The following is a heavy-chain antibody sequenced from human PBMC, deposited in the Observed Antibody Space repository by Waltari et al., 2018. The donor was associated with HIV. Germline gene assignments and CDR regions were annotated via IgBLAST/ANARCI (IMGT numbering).Heavy chain of an antibody. J-gene: IGHJ3*02. CDR3: ARDVIFGVVRGAFDI. Sequence: QVQLQESGPGLVKPSQTLSLTCTVSGGSISSGSYYWSWIRQPAGKGLEWIGRIYTSGSTNDNPSLKSRVTISVDTSKNQFSLKLSSVTAADTAVYYCARDVIFGVVRGAFDIWGQGTMVTVSS. V-gene: IGHV4-61*02. D-gene: IGHD3-3*01. CDR2: IYTSGST. CDR1: GGSISSGSYY.